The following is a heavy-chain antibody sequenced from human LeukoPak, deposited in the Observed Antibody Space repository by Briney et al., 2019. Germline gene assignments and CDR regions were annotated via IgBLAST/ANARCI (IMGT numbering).Heavy chain of an antibody. V-gene: IGHV4-61*02. Sequence: SETLSLTCTVSGYSISSGYYWGWIRQPAGKGLEWIGRIYTSGSTNYNPSLKSRVTISVDTSKNQFSLKLSSVTAADTAVYYCASSPVLLWFGEFSAPFDYWGQGTLVTVSS. CDR2: IYTSGST. CDR3: ASSPVLLWFGEFSAPFDY. J-gene: IGHJ4*02. D-gene: IGHD3-10*01. CDR1: GYSISSGYY.